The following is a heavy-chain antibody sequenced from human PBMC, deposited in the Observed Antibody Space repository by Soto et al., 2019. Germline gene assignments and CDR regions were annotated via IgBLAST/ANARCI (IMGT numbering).Heavy chain of an antibody. J-gene: IGHJ4*02. CDR2: ISFDGSNK. V-gene: IGHV3-30*01. CDR1: GFTFTSYA. CDR3: ARDAVRSYFGY. Sequence: QVQLVESGGGVVQPGRSLRLSCAASGFTFTSYAMHWVRQAPGRGLEWVAFISFDGSNKYYADSVKGRFTISRDNSKNTLYLQVNSLRAEDTAVYYCARDAVRSYFGYWGQGTLVTVSS.